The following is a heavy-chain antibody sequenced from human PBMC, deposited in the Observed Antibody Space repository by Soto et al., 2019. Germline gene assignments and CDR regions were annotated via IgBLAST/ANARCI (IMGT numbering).Heavy chain of an antibody. J-gene: IGHJ4*02. D-gene: IGHD3-9*01. CDR2: ISYDGNNK. V-gene: IGHV3-30*03. CDR3: ATVILRFFDWSGLDY. CDR1: GFTFNNYG. Sequence: GGSLRLSCAASGFTFNNYGMHWVRQAPGKGLEWVAVISYDGNNKYYADSVKCRFTISRDNSKNTLSLQMNSLRTEDTAVYYCATVILRFFDWSGLDYWGQGTLVTVSS.